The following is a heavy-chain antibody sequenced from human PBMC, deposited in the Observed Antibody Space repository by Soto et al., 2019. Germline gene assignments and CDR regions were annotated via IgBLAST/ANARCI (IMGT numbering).Heavy chain of an antibody. V-gene: IGHV3-23*01. CDR2: ISGSGGST. CDR1: GFTFSSYA. D-gene: IGHD3-3*01. Sequence: HPGGSLRLSCAASGFTFSSYAMSWVRQAPGKGLEWVSTISGSGGSTYYADSVKGRLTISRDNSKNTLYLQMNSLTAEDTAIYYCAKRWGDRFLEPRDYFDYWGQGTLVTVSS. J-gene: IGHJ4*02. CDR3: AKRWGDRFLEPRDYFDY.